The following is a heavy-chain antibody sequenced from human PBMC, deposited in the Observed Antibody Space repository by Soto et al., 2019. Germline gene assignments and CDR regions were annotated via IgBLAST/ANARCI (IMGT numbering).Heavy chain of an antibody. CDR2: IWYDGSNK. D-gene: IGHD2-21*01. CDR1: GFTFSSYG. Sequence: GGSLRLSCAASGFTFSSYGMHWVRQAPGKGLEWVAVIWYDGSNKYYADSVKGRFTISRDNSKNTLYLQMNSLRAEDTAVYYCARDWGVVGTGSEPDYWGQGTLVTVSS. J-gene: IGHJ4*02. V-gene: IGHV3-33*01. CDR3: ARDWGVVGTGSEPDY.